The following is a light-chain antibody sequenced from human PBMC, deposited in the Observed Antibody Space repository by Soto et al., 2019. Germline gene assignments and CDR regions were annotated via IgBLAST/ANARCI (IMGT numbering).Light chain of an antibody. J-gene: IGKJ4*01. Sequence: EIVLTQSPATLSLSPGERATLSCRASQSVSKYLAWYQQKPGQAPRLLIYDASNRATGIPARFSGSGSGTDFTLTISSLEPEDFAVYYCHQRTNWPLTFGGGTKLEIK. CDR2: DAS. V-gene: IGKV3-11*01. CDR3: HQRTNWPLT. CDR1: QSVSKY.